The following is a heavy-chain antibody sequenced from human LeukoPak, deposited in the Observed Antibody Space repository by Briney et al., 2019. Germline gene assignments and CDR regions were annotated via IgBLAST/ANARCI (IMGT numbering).Heavy chain of an antibody. CDR3: ARVVAAAGNNWFDP. CDR1: GVASSGNY. Sequence: SETLSLTCGVYGVASSGNYWSWIRQSPGRGLEWIGEINHSGSTNYNPSLKSRVIISIDTSKNQFSLKLNSVTAADTAVYYCARVVAAAGNNWFDPWGQGTLVTVSS. CDR2: INHSGST. D-gene: IGHD6-13*01. V-gene: IGHV4-34*01. J-gene: IGHJ5*02.